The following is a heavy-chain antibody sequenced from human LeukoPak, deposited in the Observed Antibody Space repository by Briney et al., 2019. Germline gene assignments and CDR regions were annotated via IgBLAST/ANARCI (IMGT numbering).Heavy chain of an antibody. Sequence: GASVKASCKASGYTFTSYYMHWVRQAPGQGLEWMGIINPSGGSTSYAQKFQGRVTMTRDTSTSTVYMELSSLRSEDTAVYYCARDEEEGFVVVPAAIGRHYGYWGQGTLVTVSS. D-gene: IGHD2-2*02. V-gene: IGHV1-46*01. CDR2: INPSGGST. CDR3: ARDEEEGFVVVPAAIGRHYGY. CDR1: GYTFTSYY. J-gene: IGHJ4*02.